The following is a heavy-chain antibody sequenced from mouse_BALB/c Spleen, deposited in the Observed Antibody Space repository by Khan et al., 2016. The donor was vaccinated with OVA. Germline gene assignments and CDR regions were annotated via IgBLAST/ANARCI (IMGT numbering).Heavy chain of an antibody. CDR1: GFTFSSYS. CDR2: ISGGGDYT. Sequence: EVELVESGGDLVKPGGSLKLSCAASGFTFSSYSMSWVRQTPGKRLECVASISGGGDYTYYPDSVTVRFTISRDNAKNTPYLQLSDLKSEDTAMYYCADHLTVSFAYWGKGTLFTVSA. V-gene: IGHV5-6*01. D-gene: IGHD4-1*01. CDR3: ADHLTVSFAY. J-gene: IGHJ3*01.